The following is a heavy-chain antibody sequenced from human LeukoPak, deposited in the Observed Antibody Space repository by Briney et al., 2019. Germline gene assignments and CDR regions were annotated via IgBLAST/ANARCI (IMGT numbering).Heavy chain of an antibody. V-gene: IGHV3-23*01. CDR2: IIGSGGST. D-gene: IGHD3-3*01. J-gene: IGHJ5*02. CDR3: AKDRLLGYYDFWSGHQFDP. CDR1: GFTFSSYA. Sequence: GGSLRLSCAASGFTFSSYAMSWFRQAPGKGLEWVSAIIGSGGSTYYADSVKGRFTISRDNSKNTLYLQMNSLRAEDTAVYYCAKDRLLGYYDFWSGHQFDPWGQGTLVTVSS.